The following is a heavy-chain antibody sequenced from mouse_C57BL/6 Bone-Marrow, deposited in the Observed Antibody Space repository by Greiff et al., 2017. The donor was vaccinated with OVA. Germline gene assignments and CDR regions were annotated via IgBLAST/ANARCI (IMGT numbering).Heavy chain of an antibody. V-gene: IGHV5-4*01. J-gene: IGHJ4*01. CDR1: GFTFSSYA. CDR2: ISDGGSYT. CDR3: ARDADY. Sequence: DVHLVESGGGLVKPGGSLKLSCAASGFTFSSYAMSWVRQTPEKRLEWVATISDGGSYTYYPDNVKGRFTISRDNAKNNLYLQMSHLKSEDTAMYYCARDADYWGQGTSVTVSS.